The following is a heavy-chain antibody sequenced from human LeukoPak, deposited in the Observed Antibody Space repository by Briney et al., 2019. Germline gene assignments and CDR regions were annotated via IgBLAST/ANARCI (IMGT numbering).Heavy chain of an antibody. J-gene: IGHJ2*01. Sequence: ASVKVSCKASGYTFTSYGISWVRQAPGQGLEWMGWISAYNGNTNYAQKLQGRVTMTTDTSTGTAYMELRSLRSDDTAVYYCARGGYCSGGSCYSNDWYFDLWGRGTLVTVSS. CDR3: ARGGYCSGGSCYSNDWYFDL. V-gene: IGHV1-18*01. D-gene: IGHD2-15*01. CDR2: ISAYNGNT. CDR1: GYTFTSYG.